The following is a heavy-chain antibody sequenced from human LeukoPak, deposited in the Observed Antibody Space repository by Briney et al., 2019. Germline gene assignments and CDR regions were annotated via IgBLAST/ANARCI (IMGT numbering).Heavy chain of an antibody. J-gene: IGHJ4*02. V-gene: IGHV4-39*01. CDR3: ASGYSSSRSIGKFDY. CDR1: GDSVSRSSYF. D-gene: IGHD6-6*01. Sequence: DPSETLSLTCTVSGDSVSRSSYFWGWIRQPPGKGPEWIGSIYYSGSTYYNPSLKSRVTISVDTSKNQFSLKLSSVTAADTAVYYCASGYSSSRSIGKFDYWGQGTLVTVSS. CDR2: IYYSGST.